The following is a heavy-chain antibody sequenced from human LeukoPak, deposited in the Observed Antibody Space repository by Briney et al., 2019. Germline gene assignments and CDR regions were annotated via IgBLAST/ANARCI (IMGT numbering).Heavy chain of an antibody. CDR2: INHSGST. J-gene: IGHJ4*02. CDR3: ARSGIRIYCYDSSYRLDY. D-gene: IGHD3-22*01. CDR1: GGSFSGYY. V-gene: IGHV4-34*01. Sequence: SETLSLTCAVYGGSFSGYYWSWIRQPPGKGLEWIGEINHSGSTNYNPSLKSRVTISVDTSKNQFSLKLSSVTAADTAVYYCARSGIRIYCYDSSYRLDYWGQGTLVTVSS.